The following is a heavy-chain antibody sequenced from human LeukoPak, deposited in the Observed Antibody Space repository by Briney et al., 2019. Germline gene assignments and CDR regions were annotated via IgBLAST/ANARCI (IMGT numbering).Heavy chain of an antibody. J-gene: IGHJ5*02. V-gene: IGHV3-23*01. CDR2: ISGSGGST. D-gene: IGHD2-21*02. CDR3: AKPPSYCGSDCYVNWFDP. CDR1: GFTFSSYA. Sequence: GGSLRLSCAASGFTFSSYAMSWVRQAPGKGLEWVSAISGSGGSTYYADSVKGRFTISRDNSKNTLYLQMNSLRAEDTAVYYCAKPPSYCGSDCYVNWFDPWGQGTLVTVSS.